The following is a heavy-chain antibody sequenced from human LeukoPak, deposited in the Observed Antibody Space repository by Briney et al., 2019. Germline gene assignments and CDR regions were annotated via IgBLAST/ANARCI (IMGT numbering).Heavy chain of an antibody. CDR1: GYTFTGYY. CDR3: ARDMTRGYYYMDV. Sequence: GASVKVSCKASGYTFTGYYMHWVRQAPGQGLEWMGGIIPIFGTANYAQKFQGRVTITTDESTSTAYMELSSLRSEDTAVYYCARDMTRGYYYMDVWGKGTTVTVSS. D-gene: IGHD3-10*01. V-gene: IGHV1-69*05. J-gene: IGHJ6*03. CDR2: IIPIFGTA.